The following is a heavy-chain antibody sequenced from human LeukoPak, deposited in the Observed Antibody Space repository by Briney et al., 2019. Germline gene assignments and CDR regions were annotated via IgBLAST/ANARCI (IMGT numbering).Heavy chain of an antibody. CDR2: ISYDGSQK. CDR1: GFTFSSYG. CDR3: AKNYFDSETYRNYFDY. J-gene: IGHJ4*02. V-gene: IGHV3-30*18. D-gene: IGHD3-10*01. Sequence: GRSLRLSCAASGFTFSSYGMHWVRQAPGKGLEWVAVISYDGSQKYYVDSVKGRFTISRDNSKNTLSLQMNSLRAEDTAVYYCAKNYFDSETYRNYFDYWGQGTLVTVYS.